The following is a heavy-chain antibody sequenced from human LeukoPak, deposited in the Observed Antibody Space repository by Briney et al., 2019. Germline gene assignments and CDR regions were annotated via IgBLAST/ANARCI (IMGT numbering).Heavy chain of an antibody. CDR3: ARVSKAGGSGWTYYFDY. CDR2: INPYNGNT. Sequence: ASVKVSCTASGYTFTTYGVTWVRQAPGQGLECMGWINPYNGNTDSAQNFQGRVTMTTDTSTSTAHMELRSLRSDDTAVYYCARVSKAGGSGWTYYFDYWGQGTLVTVSS. J-gene: IGHJ4*02. V-gene: IGHV1-18*01. CDR1: GYTFTTYG. D-gene: IGHD6-19*01.